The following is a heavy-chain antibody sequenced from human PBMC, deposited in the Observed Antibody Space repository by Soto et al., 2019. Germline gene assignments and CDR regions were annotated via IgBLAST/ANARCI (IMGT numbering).Heavy chain of an antibody. J-gene: IGHJ2*01. CDR2: VSSEGGTQ. CDR3: ARETYYSGHVIGNLDL. V-gene: IGHV3-30-3*01. D-gene: IGHD5-12*01. Sequence: SLGLSCAASGFTFSTYAMQGVCQAPGKGLEWVAVVSSEGGTQFYADSVKGRFTISRDNSKNSLYLQMSSLTIEDAAIYYCARETYYSGHVIGNLDLWGRGTLVTVSS. CDR1: GFTFSTYA.